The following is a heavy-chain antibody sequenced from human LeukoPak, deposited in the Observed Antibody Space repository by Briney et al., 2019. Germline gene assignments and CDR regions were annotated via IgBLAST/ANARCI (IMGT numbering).Heavy chain of an antibody. V-gene: IGHV3-7*01. D-gene: IGHD6-19*01. CDR2: IKQDGSEK. CDR1: GFTFSSYW. J-gene: IGHJ4*02. CDR3: ARIRRGWSQNWDY. Sequence: GGSLRLSCAASGFTFSSYWMSWVRQAPGKGLEWVANIKQDGSEKYYVDSVKGRFTISRDNAKNSLYLQMNSLRAEDTDVYYCARIRRGWSQNWDYWGQGTLVTVSS.